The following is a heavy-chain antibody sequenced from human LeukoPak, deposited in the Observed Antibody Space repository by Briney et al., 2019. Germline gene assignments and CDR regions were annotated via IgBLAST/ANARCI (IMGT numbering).Heavy chain of an antibody. CDR2: MNPKSGNT. D-gene: IGHD2-2*01. CDR1: GYTFSSYE. J-gene: IGHJ4*02. CDR3: ARVLGFCSDTSCSRSNPPGY. Sequence: WASVKVSCKASGYTFSSYEIHWVRQASGQGPEWMGWMNPKSGNTGYPQNFQGRVTMTRDTSMSTAYMELSSLRSEDTAVYYCARVLGFCSDTSCSRSNPPGYWGQGTLVTVSS. V-gene: IGHV1-8*01.